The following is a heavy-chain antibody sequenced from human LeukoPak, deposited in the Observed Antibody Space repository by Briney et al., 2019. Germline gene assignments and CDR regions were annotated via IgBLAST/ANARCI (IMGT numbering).Heavy chain of an antibody. V-gene: IGHV5-51*01. J-gene: IGHJ4*02. CDR1: GYSFTSYW. D-gene: IGHD2-2*01. CDR2: IYPGDSVT. Sequence: GESLKISCLGSGYSFTSYWIAWVRQMPGKGLEWMGIIYPGDSVTRYSPSFQGQVTISADKSISTAYLQWSSLKASDTAMYYCARRYCSGTSCYYFDYWGQGILVTVSS. CDR3: ARRYCSGTSCYYFDY.